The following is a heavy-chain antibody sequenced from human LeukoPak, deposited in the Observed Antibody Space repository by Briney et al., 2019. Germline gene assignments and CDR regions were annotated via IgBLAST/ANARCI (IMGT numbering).Heavy chain of an antibody. CDR3: ARDRRGSIGAFDI. Sequence: GGSLRLSCAASGFTFSSDEMNWVRQAPGKGLAWVSYISSSGSTIYYADSVKGRFTISRDNAKNSLYLQMNSLRAEDTAVYYCARDRRGSIGAFDIWGQGTMVTVSS. D-gene: IGHD3-10*01. CDR2: ISSSGSTI. V-gene: IGHV3-48*03. CDR1: GFTFSSDE. J-gene: IGHJ3*02.